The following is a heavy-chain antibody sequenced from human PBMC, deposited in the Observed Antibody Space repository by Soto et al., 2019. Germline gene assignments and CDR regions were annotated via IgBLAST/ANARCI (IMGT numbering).Heavy chain of an antibody. D-gene: IGHD3-16*01. V-gene: IGHV4-39*01. J-gene: IGHJ4*02. Sequence: SETLSLTCTVSGGSISSSTYYWGWIRQPPGKGLEWIGSVYYSGATYYNPSLKSRVSISVDTSKNQFSLKLTSVTAADPAVYICAKNTGDLYWGQGTLVTVSS. CDR2: VYYSGAT. CDR3: AKNTGDLY. CDR1: GGSISSSTYY.